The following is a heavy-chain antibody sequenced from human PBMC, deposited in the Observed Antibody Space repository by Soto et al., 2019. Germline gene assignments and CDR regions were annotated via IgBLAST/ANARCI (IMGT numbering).Heavy chain of an antibody. CDR3: AREPYGDYDDIP. Sequence: PGGSLRLSCAASGFTFSSYGMHWVRQAPGKGLEWVAVIWYDGSNKYYADSVKGRFTISRDNSKNTLYLQMNSLRAEDTAVYYCAREPYGDYDDIPWGQGTLVTVSS. J-gene: IGHJ5*02. V-gene: IGHV3-33*01. CDR1: GFTFSSYG. D-gene: IGHD4-17*01. CDR2: IWYDGSNK.